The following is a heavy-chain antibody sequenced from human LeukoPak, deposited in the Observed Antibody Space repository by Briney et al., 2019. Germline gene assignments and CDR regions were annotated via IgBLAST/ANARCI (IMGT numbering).Heavy chain of an antibody. J-gene: IGHJ4*02. V-gene: IGHV4-39*01. CDR2: VYYSGST. CDR1: GGSISSRRYY. CDR3: ARLTYYDSGSYYFDS. Sequence: PSETLSPTCTVSGGSISSRRYYWGWLRQRPGKGLEWLGSVYYSGSTYYSPSLRSRVTISVDPSKNQFSLKLSSVTAADTAVYYCARLTYYDSGSYYFDSWGQGTLVTVSS. D-gene: IGHD3-10*01.